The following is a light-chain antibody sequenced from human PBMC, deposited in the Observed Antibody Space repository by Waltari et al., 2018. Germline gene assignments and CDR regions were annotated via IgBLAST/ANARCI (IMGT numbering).Light chain of an antibody. Sequence: QSALTQPASVSGSPGQSITISCTGTNSDVGGYNSVSWYQQHPGKAPKVMIYDVINRPSGVSHRFSGSKSGNTACLTISGLQAEDEADYYCSSYSGSSTVFGGGTKLTVL. V-gene: IGLV2-14*03. CDR1: NSDVGGYNS. CDR2: DVI. J-gene: IGLJ2*01. CDR3: SSYSGSSTV.